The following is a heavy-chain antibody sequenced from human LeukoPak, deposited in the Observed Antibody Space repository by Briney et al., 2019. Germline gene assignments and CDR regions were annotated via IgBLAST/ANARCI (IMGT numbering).Heavy chain of an antibody. CDR1: GFTFNSYG. CDR2: IWYDGSNE. V-gene: IGHV3-33*01. Sequence: PGKSLRLSCAASGFTFNSYGMHWVRQAPGKGLEWVAVIWYDGSNEYYADSVKGRFSISRDNSKNTLYLQMDSLRAEDTAVYYCARDQSRTVNWNEYYFDYWGQGTLVTVSS. CDR3: ARDQSRTVNWNEYYFDY. J-gene: IGHJ4*02. D-gene: IGHD1-1*01.